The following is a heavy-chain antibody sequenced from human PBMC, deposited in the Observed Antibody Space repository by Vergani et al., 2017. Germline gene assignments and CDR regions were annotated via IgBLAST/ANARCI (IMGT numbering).Heavy chain of an antibody. CDR1: GGSISSSSYY. J-gene: IGHJ4*03. D-gene: IGHD5-24*01. Sequence: QLQLQESGPGLVKPSETLSLTCTVSGGSISSSSYYWGWIRQPPGKGLEWVSYISSSGSTIYYADSVKGRFTISRDNAKNSLYLQMNSLRAEDTAVYYCAARMATISDYWGQGTTVTVSS. CDR3: AARMATISDY. CDR2: ISSSGSTI. V-gene: IGHV3-11*01.